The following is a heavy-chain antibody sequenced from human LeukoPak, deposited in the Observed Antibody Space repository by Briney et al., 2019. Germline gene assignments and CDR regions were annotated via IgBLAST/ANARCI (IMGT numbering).Heavy chain of an antibody. J-gene: IGHJ4*02. CDR3: ATSKYSGSY. CDR2: ISSSSSYI. Sequence: GGSLRLSCAASGFTFSSYSMNWVRQAPGKGLEWVSSISSSSSYIYYGASVKGRFTISRDNSKNTLNLQMNSLRAEDTAVYYCATSKYSGSYWGQGTLVTVSS. V-gene: IGHV3-21*04. CDR1: GFTFSSYS. D-gene: IGHD1-26*01.